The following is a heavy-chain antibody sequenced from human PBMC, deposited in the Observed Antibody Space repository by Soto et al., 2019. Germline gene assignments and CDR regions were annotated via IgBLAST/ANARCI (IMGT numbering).Heavy chain of an antibody. V-gene: IGHV4-59*08. J-gene: IGHJ5*02. CDR1: GGSISSYY. D-gene: IGHD3-9*01. CDR3: ARQSYDILTGYYTLNWFDP. CDR2: IYYSGST. Sequence: SETLSPPCTVFGGSISSYYWGWIRQPPGKGLDWIGYIYYSGSTNYTPSLKSRVTISVDTSKNQFSLKLSSVTAADTAVYYCARQSYDILTGYYTLNWFDPWGQGTLVTVSS.